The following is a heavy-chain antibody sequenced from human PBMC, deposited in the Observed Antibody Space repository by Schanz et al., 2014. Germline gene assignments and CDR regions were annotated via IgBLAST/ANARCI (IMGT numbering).Heavy chain of an antibody. V-gene: IGHV1-46*03. D-gene: IGHD6-6*01. CDR1: GYTFTSYG. J-gene: IGHJ4*02. CDR3: GRGFSRSYIDF. Sequence: QVQLVQSGAEVKKPGASVKVSCKASGYTFTSYGISWVRQAPGQGLEWMGIINPSGGSTRYGQKFQGRITVTTDTSTSTVYLELSSLRSDDTAVYYCGRGFSRSYIDFWDQGTLVTVSS. CDR2: INPSGGST.